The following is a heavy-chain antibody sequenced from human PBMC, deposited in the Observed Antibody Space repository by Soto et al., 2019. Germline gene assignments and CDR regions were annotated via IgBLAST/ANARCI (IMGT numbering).Heavy chain of an antibody. J-gene: IGHJ4*02. CDR2: ISYDGSNK. Sequence: GGSLRLSCAGSGFTFSSYGMHWVRQAPGKGLEWVAVISYDGSNKYYADSVKGRFTISRDNSKNTLYLQMNSLRAEDTAVYYCAKFPWVTIQLWQDVVDYWGQGTLVTVSS. V-gene: IGHV3-30*18. CDR3: AKFPWVTIQLWQDVVDY. CDR1: GFTFSSYG. D-gene: IGHD5-18*01.